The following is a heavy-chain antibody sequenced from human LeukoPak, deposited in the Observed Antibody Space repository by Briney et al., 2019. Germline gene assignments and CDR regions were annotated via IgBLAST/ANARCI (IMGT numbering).Heavy chain of an antibody. Sequence: SETLSLTCTVSGASISNSEFYWGWIRQAPGKGLEWIGSIYSSGSPYYSPSFKSRATMSIDRSQNHFSLRLTSVTAADTAVYYCARDPPGGIGEYFQHWGQGTLVTVSS. CDR3: ARDPPGGIGEYFQH. CDR2: IYSSGSP. D-gene: IGHD2-15*01. CDR1: GASISNSEFY. J-gene: IGHJ1*01. V-gene: IGHV4-39*07.